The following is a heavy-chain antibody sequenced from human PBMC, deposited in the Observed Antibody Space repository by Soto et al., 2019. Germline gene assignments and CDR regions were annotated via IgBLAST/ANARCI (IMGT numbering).Heavy chain of an antibody. CDR3: AKDFRILRFLEWLSPARYGMDV. Sequence: GCSLRLSCAASGFTFITYGMHWVRQAPGKGLEGGAVISYDGSNKYYADSVKGRFTISRDNSKNTLYLQMNSLRAEDTAVYYCAKDFRILRFLEWLSPARYGMDVWGQGTTVTVSS. V-gene: IGHV3-30*18. CDR2: ISYDGSNK. CDR1: GFTFITYG. D-gene: IGHD3-3*01. J-gene: IGHJ6*02.